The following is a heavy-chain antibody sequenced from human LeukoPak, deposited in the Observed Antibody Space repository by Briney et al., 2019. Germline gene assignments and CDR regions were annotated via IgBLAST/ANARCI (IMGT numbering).Heavy chain of an antibody. Sequence: SVKVSCKASGGTFSSYAISWVRQAPGQGLEWMGGITPIFGTANYAQKFQGRVTVTADKSTSTAYMELSSLRSEDTAVYYCARVWRVGWYYFDYWGQGTLVTVSS. V-gene: IGHV1-69*06. CDR2: ITPIFGTA. J-gene: IGHJ4*02. CDR1: GGTFSSYA. CDR3: ARVWRVGWYYFDY. D-gene: IGHD6-19*01.